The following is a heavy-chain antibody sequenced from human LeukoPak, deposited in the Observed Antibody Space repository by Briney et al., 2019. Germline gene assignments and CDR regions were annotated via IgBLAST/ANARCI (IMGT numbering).Heavy chain of an antibody. CDR2: IKQDGSEK. D-gene: IGHD6-6*01. J-gene: IGHJ6*03. V-gene: IGHV3-7*01. CDR3: ARGGGIAARRGFFYYYMDV. Sequence: GGSLRLSCAASGFTFSSYWMSWVRQAPGKGLEWVANIKQDGSEKYYVDSVKGRFTISRDNAKNSLYLQMNSLRAEDTAVYYCARGGGIAARRGFFYYYMDVWGKGTTVTVSS. CDR1: GFTFSSYW.